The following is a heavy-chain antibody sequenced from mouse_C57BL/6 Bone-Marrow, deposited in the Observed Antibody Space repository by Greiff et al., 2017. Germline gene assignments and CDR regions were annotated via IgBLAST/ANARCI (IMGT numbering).Heavy chain of an antibody. CDR3: ARYDGYYAYYFDY. CDR2: INPNNGGT. Sequence: VQLQQSGPELVKPGASVKMSCKASGYTFTDYNMHWVKQSHGKSLEWIGYINPNNGGTSYNQKFKGKATLTVNKSSSTAYMELSSLTSEDSAVYYCARYDGYYAYYFDYWGQGTTLTVSS. V-gene: IGHV1-22*01. D-gene: IGHD2-3*01. CDR1: GYTFTDYN. J-gene: IGHJ2*01.